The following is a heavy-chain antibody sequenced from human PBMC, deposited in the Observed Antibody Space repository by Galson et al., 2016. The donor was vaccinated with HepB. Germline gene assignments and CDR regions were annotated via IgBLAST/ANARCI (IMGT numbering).Heavy chain of an antibody. V-gene: IGHV3-23*01. J-gene: IGHJ4*02. CDR3: AKDKRGHSSAWYWYFDY. D-gene: IGHD6-13*01. Sequence: APGKGLEWVSGMSDSDDIYYAPTVKGRFTISRDNSKNTVYLQLTSLRAEDTAVYYCAKDKRGHSSAWYWYFDYWGPGTLVSVSS. CDR2: MSDSDDI.